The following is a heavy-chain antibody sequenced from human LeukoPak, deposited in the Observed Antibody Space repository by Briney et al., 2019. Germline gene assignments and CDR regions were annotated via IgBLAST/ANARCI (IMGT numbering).Heavy chain of an antibody. D-gene: IGHD6-13*01. J-gene: IGHJ4*02. CDR2: ISGSSSYI. Sequence: PGGSLRLSCAASGFTFSSYSMNWVRQAPGKGLEWVSSISGSSSYIYYADSVKGRFTISRDNAKNSLYLQMNSLRAEDTAVYYCARDGESSSWYNYFDYWGQGTLVTVSS. CDR3: ARDGESSSWYNYFDY. CDR1: GFTFSSYS. V-gene: IGHV3-21*01.